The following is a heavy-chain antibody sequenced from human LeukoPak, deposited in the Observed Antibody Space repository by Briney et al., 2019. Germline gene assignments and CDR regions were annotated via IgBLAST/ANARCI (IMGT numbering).Heavy chain of an antibody. V-gene: IGHV4-39*07. CDR1: GGSISSSSYY. Sequence: SETLSLTCTVSGGSISSSSYYWGWIRQPPGKGLEWIGSIYYSGSTYYNPSLKGRLTMSVDTSKNQFSLKLTSVTAADTAVYFCARSTDTWAQWGQGTLVTVSS. J-gene: IGHJ4*02. CDR3: ARSTDTWAQ. D-gene: IGHD7-27*01. CDR2: IYYSGST.